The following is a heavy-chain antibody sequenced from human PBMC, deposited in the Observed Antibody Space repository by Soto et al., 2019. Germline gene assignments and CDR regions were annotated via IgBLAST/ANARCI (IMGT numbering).Heavy chain of an antibody. V-gene: IGHV4-31*03. J-gene: IGHJ3*02. CDR2: IYYSGST. CDR1: GGSISSGGYY. CDR3: ARELELHHWDAFDI. D-gene: IGHD1-7*01. Sequence: PSETLSLTCTVSGGSISSGGYYWSWIRQHPGKGLEWIGYIYYSGSTYYNPSLKGRVTMSVDTSKNQFSLKLSSVTAADTAVYYCARELELHHWDAFDIWGQGTMVTVSS.